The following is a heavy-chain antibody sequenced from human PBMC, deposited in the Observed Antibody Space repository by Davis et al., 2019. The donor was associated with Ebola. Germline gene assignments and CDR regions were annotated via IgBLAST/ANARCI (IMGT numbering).Heavy chain of an antibody. CDR3: VRDLRGWGDFDY. CDR1: GYTLVSYY. V-gene: IGHV1-46*01. Sequence: AASVKVSCKASGYTLVSYYAHWVRQAPRQGLEWMGIINPSGGTTTYAQKFQGRVTMTRDTSTNTLYMELISLTSGDTAVYYCVRDLRGWGDFDYWGQGTLVTVSS. J-gene: IGHJ4*02. D-gene: IGHD3-10*01. CDR2: INPSGGTT.